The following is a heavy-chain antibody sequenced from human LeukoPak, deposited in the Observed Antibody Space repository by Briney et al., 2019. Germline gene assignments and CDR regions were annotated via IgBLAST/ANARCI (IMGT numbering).Heavy chain of an antibody. V-gene: IGHV3-23*01. CDR1: EFTFSSYG. CDR3: AKDLGNGRDFDY. CDR2: ISGSGGST. Sequence: GGSLRLSCAASEFTFSSYGMHWVRQAPGKGLEWVSAISGSGGSTYYADSVKGRFTISRDNSKNTLYLQMNSLRAEDTAVYYCAKDLGNGRDFDYWGQGTLVTVSS. D-gene: IGHD7-27*01. J-gene: IGHJ4*02.